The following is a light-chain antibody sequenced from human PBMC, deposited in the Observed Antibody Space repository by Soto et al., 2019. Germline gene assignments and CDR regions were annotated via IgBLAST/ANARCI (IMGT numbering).Light chain of an antibody. Sequence: LTQPPSASGTPGQRVTISCSGSRSNIGSTTVHWYQHLPGTAPKLLIHNDNQWPSGVPDRFSGSKSGTSASLAISGLQSQDEADYSCAAWDDSLKGYVFGTGTKGTVL. CDR1: RSNIGSTT. V-gene: IGLV1-44*01. J-gene: IGLJ1*01. CDR3: AAWDDSLKGYV. CDR2: NDN.